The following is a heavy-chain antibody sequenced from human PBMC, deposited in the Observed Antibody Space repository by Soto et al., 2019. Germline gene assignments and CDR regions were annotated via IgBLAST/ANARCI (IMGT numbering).Heavy chain of an antibody. V-gene: IGHV4-34*01. Sequence: SETLSLTCAVNGGSLSGYYWSWIRQSPGKGLEWIGEINHRGSSDYNPSLKSRVTISIDASKNHVTLELTSVTAADTAVYYCARSDNRNSLYGVDVWGQGTAVTVSS. J-gene: IGHJ6*02. CDR1: GGSLSGYY. CDR3: ARSDNRNSLYGVDV. CDR2: INHRGSS. D-gene: IGHD1-7*01.